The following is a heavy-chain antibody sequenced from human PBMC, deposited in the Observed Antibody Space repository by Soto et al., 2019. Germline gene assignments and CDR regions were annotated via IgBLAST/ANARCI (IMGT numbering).Heavy chain of an antibody. D-gene: IGHD2-2*01. J-gene: IGHJ6*03. CDR3: AKDGVPAAIGDYYYYYMDV. Sequence: PGGSLRLSCAASGFTFSSYAMSWVRQAPGKGLEWVSAISGSGGSTYYADSVKGRFTISRDNSKNTLYLQMNSLRAEDTAVYYCAKDGVPAAIGDYYYYYMDVWGKGTTVTVSS. CDR2: ISGSGGST. CDR1: GFTFSSYA. V-gene: IGHV3-23*01.